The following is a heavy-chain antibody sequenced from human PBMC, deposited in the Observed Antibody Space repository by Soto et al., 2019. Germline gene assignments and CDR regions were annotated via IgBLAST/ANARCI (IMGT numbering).Heavy chain of an antibody. V-gene: IGHV4-59*01. CDR2: IYYSGST. CDR3: ARASNDILTGYRYYYFDY. D-gene: IGHD3-9*01. Sequence: PSETLSLTCTVSGGSISSYYWSWIRQPPGKGLEWIGYIYYSGSTNYNPSLKSRVTISVDTSKNQFSLKLSSVTAADTAVYYCARASNDILTGYRYYYFDYWGQGTLVTAPQ. J-gene: IGHJ4*02. CDR1: GGSISSYY.